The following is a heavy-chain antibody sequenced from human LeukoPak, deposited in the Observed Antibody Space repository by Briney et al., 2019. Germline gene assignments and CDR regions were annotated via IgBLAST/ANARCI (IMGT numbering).Heavy chain of an antibody. V-gene: IGHV4-59*01. CDR1: GGSISSYY. Sequence: SETLSLTCTVSGGSISSYYWSWVRQPPGKGLEWIGYVSYDGSTNYSPSLKSRVTISVDTSKNQFSLKLSSVTAADTAVYYCARVRSLATTQYYFDYWGQGTLVTVSS. CDR3: ARVRSLATTQYYFDY. J-gene: IGHJ4*02. D-gene: IGHD5-24*01. CDR2: VSYDGST.